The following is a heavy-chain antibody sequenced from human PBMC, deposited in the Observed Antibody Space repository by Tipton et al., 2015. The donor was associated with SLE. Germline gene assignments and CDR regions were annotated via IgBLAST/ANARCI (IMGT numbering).Heavy chain of an antibody. Sequence: TLSLTCTVSGGSISSGGYYWSWIRQHPGKGLEWIGDIYYSGTTYYSPSLKSRVTISVDTSKNQFSLKVSSVTAADTAVYYCARDHGGSYYGWFDPWGQGTLVTVSS. V-gene: IGHV4-31*03. CDR3: ARDHGGSYYGWFDP. CDR1: GGSISSGGYY. CDR2: IYYSGTT. D-gene: IGHD1-26*01. J-gene: IGHJ5*02.